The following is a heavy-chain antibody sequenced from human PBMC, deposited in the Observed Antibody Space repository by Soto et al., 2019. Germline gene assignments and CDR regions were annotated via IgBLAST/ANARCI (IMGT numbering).Heavy chain of an antibody. V-gene: IGHV3-33*01. Sequence: QVQVVESGGGVVQPGRSLRLSCAASGFTFSSYGMHWVRQAPGKGLEWVAVIWYDGSKKYYADSVKGRFTISRDDSKNTRYLQMNSLGAEDTAGYYCARDIDTSWRYGPFDPWGQGTLVTVSS. J-gene: IGHJ5*02. CDR3: ARDIDTSWRYGPFDP. D-gene: IGHD5-12*01. CDR1: GFTFSSYG. CDR2: IWYDGSKK.